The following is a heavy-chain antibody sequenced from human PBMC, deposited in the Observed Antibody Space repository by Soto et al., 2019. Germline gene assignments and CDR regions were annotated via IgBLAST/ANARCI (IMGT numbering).Heavy chain of an antibody. J-gene: IGHJ4*02. CDR1: GYTFTSYA. Sequence: QVQLVQSGAEVKKPGASVKVSCKASGYTFTSYAMHWVRQAPGQRLEWMGWINAGNGNTKYSQKCQGRVTITRDTSASTAYMELSSLRSEDTAVYYCARGGLDFDYWGQGTLVTVSS. CDR3: ARGGLDFDY. CDR2: INAGNGNT. V-gene: IGHV1-3*01.